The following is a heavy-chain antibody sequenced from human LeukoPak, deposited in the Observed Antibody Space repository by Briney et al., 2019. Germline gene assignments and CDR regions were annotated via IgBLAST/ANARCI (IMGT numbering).Heavy chain of an antibody. D-gene: IGHD3-10*01. CDR3: ARKGGGSGSYYYYYYMDV. V-gene: IGHV1-69*13. CDR1: GYTFTSYG. J-gene: IGHJ6*03. Sequence: GASVKVSCKASGYTFTSYGISWVRQAPGQGLEWMGGIIPIFGTANYAQKFQGRVTITADESTSTAYMELSSLRSEDTAVYYRARKGGGSGSYYYYYYMDVWGKGTTVTISS. CDR2: IIPIFGTA.